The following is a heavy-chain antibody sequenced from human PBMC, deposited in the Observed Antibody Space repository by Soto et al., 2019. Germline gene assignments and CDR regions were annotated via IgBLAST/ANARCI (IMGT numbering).Heavy chain of an antibody. V-gene: IGHV3-9*01. CDR2: ISWKSASI. CDR3: AKSTGGTANGMDV. CDR1: GFTFDDYA. J-gene: IGHJ6*02. Sequence: EVQLVESGGGLVQPGRSLRLSCVASGFTFDDYAMFWVRQAPGKGLEWVSGISWKSASIGYADSVKGRFTISRDNAKTSLYPQMNSLRAEDTALYYCAKSTGGTANGMDVWGQGTTVTVSS. D-gene: IGHD2-8*02.